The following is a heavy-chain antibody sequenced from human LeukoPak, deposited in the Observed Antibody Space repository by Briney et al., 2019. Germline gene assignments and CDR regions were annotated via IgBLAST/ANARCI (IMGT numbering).Heavy chain of an antibody. J-gene: IGHJ6*02. D-gene: IGHD3-3*01. CDR1: GFTFSSYW. Sequence: PGGSLRLSCAASGFTFSSYWTSWVRQAPGKGLEWVANIKQDGSEKYYVDSVKGRFTISRDNAKNSLYLQMNSLRAEDTAVYYCARDTGRDDFWSGYYPGYYYGMDVWGQGTTVTVSS. V-gene: IGHV3-7*03. CDR3: ARDTGRDDFWSGYYPGYYYGMDV. CDR2: IKQDGSEK.